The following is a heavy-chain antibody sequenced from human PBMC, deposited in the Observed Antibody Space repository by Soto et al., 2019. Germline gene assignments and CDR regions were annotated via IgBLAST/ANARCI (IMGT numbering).Heavy chain of an antibody. D-gene: IGHD3-16*02. CDR3: ANIYVGELSCYYYYYMDV. J-gene: IGHJ6*03. Sequence: QLQLQESGPGLVKSSETLSLTCTVSGGSISSRSYYWGGIRQPPGKGLKWIGTIYYSGSTFYNPSLISQVTITVDTSKNPFSLKLRSMTAADTAVYYCANIYVGELSCYYYYYMDVWGKGTTVTVSS. CDR1: GGSISSRSYY. V-gene: IGHV4-39*01. CDR2: IYYSGST.